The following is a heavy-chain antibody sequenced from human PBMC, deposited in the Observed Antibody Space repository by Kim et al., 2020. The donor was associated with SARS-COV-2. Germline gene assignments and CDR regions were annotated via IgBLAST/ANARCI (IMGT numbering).Heavy chain of an antibody. V-gene: IGHV3-11*05. D-gene: IGHD3-16*02. Sequence: GGSLRLSCAASGFTFSDYYMSWIRQAPGKGLEWVSYISSSSSYTNYADSVKGRFTISRDSAKNSLYLQMNSLRAEDTAVYYCARVGYDYVWGSYRDYYYYYGMDVWGRGTTVTVSS. CDR3: ARVGYDYVWGSYRDYYYYYGMDV. CDR2: ISSSSSYT. J-gene: IGHJ6*02. CDR1: GFTFSDYY.